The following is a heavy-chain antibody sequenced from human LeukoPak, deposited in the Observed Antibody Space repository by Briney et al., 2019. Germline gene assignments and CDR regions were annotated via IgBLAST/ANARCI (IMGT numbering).Heavy chain of an antibody. V-gene: IGHV3-23*01. CDR2: ISGSGGST. CDR3: AKNPLGGMVRGVQTDY. CDR1: GFTFSSYA. Sequence: PGASLRLSCAASGFTFSSYAMSWVRQAPGKGLGWVSAISGSGGSTYYADSVKGRFTISRDNSKNTLYLQMNSLRAEDTAVYYCAKNPLGGMVRGVQTDYWGQGTLVTVSS. J-gene: IGHJ4*02. D-gene: IGHD3-10*01.